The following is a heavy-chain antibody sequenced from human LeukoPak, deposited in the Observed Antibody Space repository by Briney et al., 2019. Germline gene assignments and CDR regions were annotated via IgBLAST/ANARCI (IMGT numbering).Heavy chain of an antibody. D-gene: IGHD2-2*01. CDR2: IYYSGST. J-gene: IGHJ6*03. CDR3: ARAYCSSTSCYPWGVVYYYMDV. Sequence: SETLSLTCTVSGGSISSGDYYWSWIRQPPGKGLEWIGYIYYSGSTYYNPSLKSRVTISVDTSKNQFSLKLSSVTAADTAVYYCARAYCSSTSCYPWGVVYYYMDVWGKGTTVTVSS. V-gene: IGHV4-30-4*08. CDR1: GGSISSGDYY.